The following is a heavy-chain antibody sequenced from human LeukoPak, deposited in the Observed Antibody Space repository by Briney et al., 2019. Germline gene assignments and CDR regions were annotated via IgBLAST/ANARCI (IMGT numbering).Heavy chain of an antibody. V-gene: IGHV4-59*01. J-gene: IGHJ5*02. CDR1: GCSISSYY. CDR3: ARDLAAAGTIDP. CDR2: IYHIGST. Sequence: SETLSLTCTVSGCSISSYYWSWIRQPPGKGLKWIGYIYHIGSTNYNPSLKSRVTISEDTSKNQFSLRLSSVTAADTAVYYCARDLAAAGTIDPWGQGTLVTVSS. D-gene: IGHD6-13*01.